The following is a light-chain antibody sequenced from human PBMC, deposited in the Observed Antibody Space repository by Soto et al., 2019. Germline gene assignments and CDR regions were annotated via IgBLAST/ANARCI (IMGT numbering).Light chain of an antibody. CDR2: DAS. CDR3: QQYNSYSPAT. Sequence: DIQMTQSPSSVSASVGDRVTITCRASQGIRNDLGWYQQKPGKAPKLLIFDASTLESGVPSRFSGRGSETEFTLTISSLQPDDFATYYCQQYNSYSPATFGQGTKV. CDR1: QGIRND. V-gene: IGKV1-17*01. J-gene: IGKJ1*01.